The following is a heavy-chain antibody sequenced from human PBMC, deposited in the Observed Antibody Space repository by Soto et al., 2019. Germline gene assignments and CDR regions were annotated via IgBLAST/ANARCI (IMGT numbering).Heavy chain of an antibody. V-gene: IGHV3-30-3*01. J-gene: IGHJ6*02. CDR3: ARGDREDIAVVIGVRPGEYGVDV. Sequence: QVQLVESGGGVVQPGRSLRLSCAASGFTFRNYAMHWVRQAPGKGLECVAVISYDGGNKFYRDYVKGRFTISRDNSKNTLYLTINSLRYEDTAVYYCARGDREDIAVVIGVRPGEYGVDVWGQGTTVTVSS. CDR1: GFTFRNYA. CDR2: ISYDGGNK. D-gene: IGHD2-15*01.